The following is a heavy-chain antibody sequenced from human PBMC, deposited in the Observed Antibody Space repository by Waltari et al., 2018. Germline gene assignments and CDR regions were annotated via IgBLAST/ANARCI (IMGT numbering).Heavy chain of an antibody. D-gene: IGHD6-19*01. CDR2: IYYRGRT. J-gene: IGHJ4*02. CDR1: GGSISSGGYY. CDR3: ARDRDVAVAGYFDY. Sequence: QVQLQESGPGLVKPSQTLSLTCTVSGGSISSGGYYWSWIRQHPGKGLEWIGYIYYRGRTYYNPSLKSRVTISVDKSKNQFSLKLSSVTAADTAVYYCARDRDVAVAGYFDYWGQGTLVTVSS. V-gene: IGHV4-31*03.